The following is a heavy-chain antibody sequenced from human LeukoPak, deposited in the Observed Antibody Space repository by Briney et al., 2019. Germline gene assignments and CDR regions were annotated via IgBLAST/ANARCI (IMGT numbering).Heavy chain of an antibody. J-gene: IGHJ3*02. D-gene: IGHD1-26*01. CDR3: ARDPRWEPYDNAFDI. Sequence: PGGSLRLSCAASGFTFSSYSMNWVRQAPGKGLEWVSSISSSSSYIYYADSVKGRFTISRDSAKNSLYLQMNSLRAEDTAVYYCARDPRWEPYDNAFDIWGQGTMVTVSS. CDR2: ISSSSSYI. V-gene: IGHV3-21*01. CDR1: GFTFSSYS.